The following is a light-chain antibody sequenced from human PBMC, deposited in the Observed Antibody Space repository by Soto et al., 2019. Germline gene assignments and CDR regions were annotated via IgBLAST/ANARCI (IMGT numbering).Light chain of an antibody. J-gene: IGLJ1*01. V-gene: IGLV2-11*01. CDR3: CLHAANNIV. CDR1: SSDVGNYNY. CDR2: DVS. Sequence: QSALTQPRSVSGSPAQSVTISCTGNSSDVGNYNYISWYQQHPGRAPKLMIYDVSKRPSWVPDRFSGSKSGNTASLTISGLQADDEADYYCCLHAANNIVFGTGTKLTVL.